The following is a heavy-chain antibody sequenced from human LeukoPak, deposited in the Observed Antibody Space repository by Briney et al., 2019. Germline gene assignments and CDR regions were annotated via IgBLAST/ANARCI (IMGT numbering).Heavy chain of an antibody. Sequence: SVKVSCKASGGTFSSYAISWVRQAPGQGLEWMGGIIPIFGTANYAQKFQGRVTITADESTSTAYMELSSLRSEDTAVYYCARLRRQQLVTFYHWFDPWGQGTLVTVSS. CDR2: IIPIFGTA. D-gene: IGHD6-13*01. V-gene: IGHV1-69*13. CDR3: ARLRRQQLVTFYHWFDP. CDR1: GGTFSSYA. J-gene: IGHJ5*02.